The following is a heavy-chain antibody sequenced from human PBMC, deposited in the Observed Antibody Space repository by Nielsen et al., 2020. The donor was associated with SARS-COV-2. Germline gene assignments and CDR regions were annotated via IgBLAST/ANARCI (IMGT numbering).Heavy chain of an antibody. J-gene: IGHJ3*02. D-gene: IGHD3-9*01. CDR1: GFTFGDYA. CDR2: ISWHSGSI. CDR3: AKLGGSYDILTGYAFDI. V-gene: IGHV3-9*01. Sequence: GGSLRLSCAASGFTFGDYAMHWVRQAPGKGLEWVSGISWHSGSIGYADSVKGRFTISRDNAKNSLYLQMNSLRAEDTALSYCAKLGGSYDILTGYAFDIWGQGTMVTVSS.